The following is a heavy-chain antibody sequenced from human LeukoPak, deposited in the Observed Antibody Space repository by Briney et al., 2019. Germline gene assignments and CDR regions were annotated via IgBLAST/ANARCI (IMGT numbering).Heavy chain of an antibody. Sequence: GGSLRLSCAASGFTFSDYYMSWIRQAPGKGLEWVSYISSSGSTIYYADSVKGRFTISRDNAKNSLYLQMNSLRAGDTAVYYCARDSHYYGSGSPYYYYYGMDVWGQGTTVTVSS. J-gene: IGHJ6*02. CDR3: ARDSHYYGSGSPYYYYYGMDV. D-gene: IGHD3-10*01. V-gene: IGHV3-11*01. CDR2: ISSSGSTI. CDR1: GFTFSDYY.